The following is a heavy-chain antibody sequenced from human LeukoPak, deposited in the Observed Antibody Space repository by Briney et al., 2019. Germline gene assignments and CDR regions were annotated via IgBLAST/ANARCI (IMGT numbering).Heavy chain of an antibody. CDR1: GGSISSYY. CDR3: ARLSMIVVVITTFDAFDI. J-gene: IGHJ3*02. CDR2: IYYSGST. Sequence: SETLSLTCTVSGGSISSYYWSWIRQPPGKGLEWIGSIYYSGSTYYNPSLKSRVTISVDTSKNQFSLKLSSVTAADTAVYYCARLSMIVVVITTFDAFDIWGQGTMVTVSS. D-gene: IGHD3-22*01. V-gene: IGHV4-59*05.